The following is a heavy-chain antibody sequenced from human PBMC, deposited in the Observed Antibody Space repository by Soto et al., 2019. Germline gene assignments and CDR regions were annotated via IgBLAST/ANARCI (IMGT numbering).Heavy chain of an antibody. CDR3: ARAPRGNYGYPSYFDY. CDR1: GGSISSYY. J-gene: IGHJ4*02. Sequence: SETLSLTCSVSGGSISSYYWSWIRQPPGKGLEWIGYIYYSGSTNYNPSLKSRVTISVDTSKNQFSLKLSSVTAADTAVYYCARAPRGNYGYPSYFDYWGQGTLVTVSS. CDR2: IYYSGST. D-gene: IGHD3-10*01. V-gene: IGHV4-59*01.